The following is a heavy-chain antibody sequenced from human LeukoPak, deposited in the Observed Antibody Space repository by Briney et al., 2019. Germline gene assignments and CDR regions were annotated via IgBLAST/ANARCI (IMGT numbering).Heavy chain of an antibody. J-gene: IGHJ6*03. CDR1: CGSIGTYY. D-gene: IGHD3-16*02. V-gene: IGHV4-59*08. Sequence: ETPSLPCTVSCGSIGTYYWNWIRQSPGKGLEWIGYIYVTGTRYNPYLQSRVTISVDRSRNQFFLKMSSVTAADTAVYYCARHIGGGIEDMDVWGKGTKVIVSS. CDR2: IYVTGT. CDR3: ARHIGGGIEDMDV.